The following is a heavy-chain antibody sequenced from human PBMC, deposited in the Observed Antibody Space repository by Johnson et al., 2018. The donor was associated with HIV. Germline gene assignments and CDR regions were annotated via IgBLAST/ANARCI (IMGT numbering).Heavy chain of an antibody. V-gene: IGHV3-66*01. CDR1: GFTVSSNY. CDR3: ERRDCSGGRCLNPKDAFDI. J-gene: IGHJ3*02. D-gene: IGHD2-15*01. CDR2: IYSGGST. Sequence: VKLVESGGGVVQPGRSLRLSCAASGFTVSSNYMSWVRQAPGKGLEWVSVIYSGGSTYYADSVKGRFTISRDNSKNTVYLQMNSLRADDTAVYYCERRDCSGGRCLNPKDAFDIWGQGTMVTVSS.